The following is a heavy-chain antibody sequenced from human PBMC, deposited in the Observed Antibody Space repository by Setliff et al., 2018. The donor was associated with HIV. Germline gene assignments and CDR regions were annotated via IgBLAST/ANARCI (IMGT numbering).Heavy chain of an antibody. CDR1: GFTFSSYA. CDR3: ARLLRGGGDYFDY. V-gene: IGHV3-30*04. D-gene: IGHD3-10*01. Sequence: PGGSLRLSCAASGFTFSSYAMHWVRQAPGKGLEWVAVISYDGSNKYYADSVKGRFTISRDNSKNTLYLQMNSLRAEDTAIYYCARLLRGGGDYFDYWGQGTLVTVSS. CDR2: ISYDGSNK. J-gene: IGHJ4*02.